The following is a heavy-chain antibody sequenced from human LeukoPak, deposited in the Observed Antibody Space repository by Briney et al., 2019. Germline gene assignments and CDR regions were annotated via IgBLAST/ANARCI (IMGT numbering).Heavy chain of an antibody. CDR2: ISVYNDNR. Sequence: GASVKVSCKASGYTFTSYGISWVRQAPGQGLEWMGWISVYNDNRKYAQNFQGRLTMTTDTFTSTAYMELRSLRSDDTAVYYCARDTGYGDYAGDYWGQGTLVTVSS. CDR3: ARDTGYGDYAGDY. D-gene: IGHD4-17*01. J-gene: IGHJ4*02. CDR1: GYTFTSYG. V-gene: IGHV1-18*01.